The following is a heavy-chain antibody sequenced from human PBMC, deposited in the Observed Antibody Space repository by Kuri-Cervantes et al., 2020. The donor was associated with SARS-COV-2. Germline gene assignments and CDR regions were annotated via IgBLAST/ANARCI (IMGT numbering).Heavy chain of an antibody. CDR2: ISSSSTI. J-gene: IGHJ5*02. D-gene: IGHD6-6*01. V-gene: IGHV3-69-1*01. CDR3: ALQLRRWFDP. CDR1: GFTFSSYS. Sequence: GESLKISCAASGFTFSSYSMNWVRQAPGKGLEWVSSISSSSTIYYADSVKGRFTISRDNAKNSLYLQMNSLRAEDTAVYYCALQLRRWFDPWGQGTLVTVSS.